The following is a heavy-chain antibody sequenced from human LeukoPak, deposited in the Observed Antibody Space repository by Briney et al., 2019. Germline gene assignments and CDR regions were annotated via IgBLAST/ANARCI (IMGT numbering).Heavy chain of an antibody. CDR3: ARDGDYYDSDYYFDY. V-gene: IGHV3-30-3*01. J-gene: IGHJ4*02. CDR2: ISYDGSNK. CDR1: GFTFSSYA. D-gene: IGHD3-22*01. Sequence: GGSLRLSCAASGFTFSSYAMHWVRQAPGKGLEWVAVISYDGSNKYYADSVKGRFTISRDNSKNTLYLQMNSLRAEDTAVYYCARDGDYYDSDYYFDYWGQGTLVTVSS.